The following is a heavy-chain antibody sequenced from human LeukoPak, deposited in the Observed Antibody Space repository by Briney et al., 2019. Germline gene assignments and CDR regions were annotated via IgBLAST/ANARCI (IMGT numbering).Heavy chain of an antibody. D-gene: IGHD3-9*01. CDR1: GLTFSSYW. Sequence: PGGSLRLSCAASGLTFSSYWMSWVRQPPGKGREWVANIKQVGSEKYYVDSVRARFTIYSNNAKNSVYLQINSLRAEDTAVYYCSRDKIKTGYYLILAGYPPGGMDVWGQGTTVTVSS. V-gene: IGHV3-7*01. CDR2: IKQVGSEK. CDR3: SRDKIKTGYYLILAGYPPGGMDV. J-gene: IGHJ6*02.